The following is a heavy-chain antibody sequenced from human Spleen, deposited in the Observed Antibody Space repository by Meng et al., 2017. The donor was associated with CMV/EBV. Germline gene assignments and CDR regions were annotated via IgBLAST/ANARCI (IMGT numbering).Heavy chain of an antibody. Sequence: VQLVRSGAEVKRPGFSVKVSCKASGGTFSSYAISWVRQAPGKGLEWMGGIIPIFGTANYAQKFQGRVTMTRDTSISTAYMELSRLRSDDTAVYYCARDPEAYSGSPYYFDYWGQGTLVTVSS. D-gene: IGHD1-26*01. CDR3: ARDPEAYSGSPYYFDY. CDR1: GGTFSSYA. J-gene: IGHJ4*02. CDR2: IIPIFGTA. V-gene: IGHV1-69*05.